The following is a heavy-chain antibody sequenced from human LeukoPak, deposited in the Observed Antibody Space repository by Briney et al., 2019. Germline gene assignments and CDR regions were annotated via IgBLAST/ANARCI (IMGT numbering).Heavy chain of an antibody. J-gene: IGHJ4*02. CDR3: ARGYDSSAYYPFNY. V-gene: IGHV4-39*01. CDR1: GGSISSISYY. D-gene: IGHD3-22*01. CDR2: IYYTGST. Sequence: SETLSLTCTISGGSISSISYYWGWIRQPPGKGLEWIGSIYYTGSTYYNPSLKSRVTVSVDTSKNQFSLNLRSVTAADTAVYYCARGYDSSAYYPFNYWGQGTLVTVSS.